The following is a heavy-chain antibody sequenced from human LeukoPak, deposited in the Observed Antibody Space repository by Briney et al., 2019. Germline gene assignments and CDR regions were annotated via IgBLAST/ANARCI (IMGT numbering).Heavy chain of an antibody. CDR3: AKRRDGFDV. V-gene: IGHV3-23*01. J-gene: IGHJ3*01. Sequence: GGSLRLSCAASRLTFSSYAMSWVRQAPGKGLEWVSAISGDGFSTYYADSVKGRFTISRDNSMNTLYLQMNSLRAEDTAVYYCAKRRDGFDVWGQWTMVTVSS. CDR1: RLTFSSYA. CDR2: ISGDGFST.